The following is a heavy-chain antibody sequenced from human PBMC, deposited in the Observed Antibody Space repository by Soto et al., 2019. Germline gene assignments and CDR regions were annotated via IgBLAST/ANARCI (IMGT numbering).Heavy chain of an antibody. CDR3: ARESEDLTSNFDY. J-gene: IGHJ4*02. V-gene: IGHV3-21*01. CDR2: ISSTTNYI. Sequence: EVQLVESGGGLVKPGGSLRLSCAASGFTFTRYSMNWVRQAPGKGLEWVSSISSTTNYIYYADSTKGRFTVSRDNAKNSVYLDMNSLSAEDTAVYYCARESEDLTSNFDYWGQGTLVTVSS. CDR1: GFTFTRYS.